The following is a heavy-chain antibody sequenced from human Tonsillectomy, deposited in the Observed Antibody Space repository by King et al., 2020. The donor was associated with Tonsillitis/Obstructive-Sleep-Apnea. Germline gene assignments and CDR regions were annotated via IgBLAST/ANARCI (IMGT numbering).Heavy chain of an antibody. J-gene: IGHJ4*02. Sequence: VQLVESGGGVVQPERSLRLSCAASGFTFSSYGMHWVRQAPGKGLEWVAFIWYDGSKKYYADSVKGRFPITRDNSKNTLYLQMNSLSAEDTAVYYCGTLGVGATWGQGTLVTVSS. CDR3: GTLGVGAT. CDR2: IWYDGSKK. D-gene: IGHD1-26*01. V-gene: IGHV3-33*03. CDR1: GFTFSSYG.